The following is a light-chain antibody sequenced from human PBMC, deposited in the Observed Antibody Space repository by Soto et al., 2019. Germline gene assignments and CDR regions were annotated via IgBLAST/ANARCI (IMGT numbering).Light chain of an antibody. CDR2: EVY. J-gene: IGLJ2*01. CDR3: SAYAGSSTWV. CDR1: SSDVGGYNY. V-gene: IGLV2-8*01. Sequence: QSAPTQPPSASGSPGQSVTFSCTGTSSDVGGYNYVSWYQQYPGKAPKLMIYEVYKRHSGVPDRFSGSKSGNTACLTVSGLQPEDEADYYCSAYAGSSTWVFGGGTKLTVL.